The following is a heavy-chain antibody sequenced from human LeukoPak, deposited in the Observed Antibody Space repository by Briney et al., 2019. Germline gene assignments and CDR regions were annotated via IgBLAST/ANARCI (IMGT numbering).Heavy chain of an antibody. J-gene: IGHJ3*02. CDR2: IGSSSATI. V-gene: IGHV3-48*04. D-gene: IGHD3-10*01. CDR3: ARGSIHSLWFGELVDAFDI. CDR1: GFTFSSYN. Sequence: PGGSLRLSCAASGFTFSSYNMNWVRQAPGKGLEWVSYIGSSSATIYYADSVKGRFTISRDNAKNSLYLQMDSLRAEDTAVYYCARGSIHSLWFGELVDAFDIWGQGTMVTVSS.